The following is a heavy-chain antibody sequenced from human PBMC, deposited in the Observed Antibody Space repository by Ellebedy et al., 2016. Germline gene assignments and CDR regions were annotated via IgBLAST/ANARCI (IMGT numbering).Heavy chain of an antibody. Sequence: GESLKISXAASGFTVSSNYMSWVRQAPGKGLEWVSVIYSTSSTYYADSVKGRFTISRDNSKNTLYLQMNSLRVEDTAVYYCARPLIYGSTGGYMDVWGKGTTVTVSS. V-gene: IGHV3-53*01. J-gene: IGHJ6*03. CDR2: IYSTSST. CDR1: GFTVSSNY. CDR3: ARPLIYGSTGGYMDV. D-gene: IGHD3-22*01.